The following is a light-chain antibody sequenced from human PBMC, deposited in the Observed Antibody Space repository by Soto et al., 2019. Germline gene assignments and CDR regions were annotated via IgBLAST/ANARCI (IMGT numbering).Light chain of an antibody. Sequence: QSVLTQPPSASGTPGQRVPISCSGSNSNIGSKYVYWYQQLPGTAPKLLLYRNNQRPSGVPDRFSGSKSGTSASLAISGLRSEDEADYYCAAWDNSLVGGPAFGGGTKVTVL. CDR2: RNN. V-gene: IGLV1-47*01. CDR3: AAWDNSLVGGPA. CDR1: NSNIGSKY. J-gene: IGLJ2*01.